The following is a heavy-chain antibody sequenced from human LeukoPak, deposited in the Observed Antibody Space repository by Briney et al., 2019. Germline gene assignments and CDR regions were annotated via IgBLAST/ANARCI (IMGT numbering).Heavy chain of an antibody. J-gene: IGHJ6*04. Sequence: SETLSLTCTVSGGSVSSGSYYWSWIRQPPGKGLEWIGYIYYSGSTNYNPSLKSRVTISVDTSKNQFSLKLSSVTAADTAVYYCARDHPSRGYYRPYYGMDVWGKGTTVTVYS. CDR1: GGSVSSGSYY. V-gene: IGHV4-61*01. CDR3: ARDHPSRGYYRPYYGMDV. D-gene: IGHD3-3*01. CDR2: IYYSGST.